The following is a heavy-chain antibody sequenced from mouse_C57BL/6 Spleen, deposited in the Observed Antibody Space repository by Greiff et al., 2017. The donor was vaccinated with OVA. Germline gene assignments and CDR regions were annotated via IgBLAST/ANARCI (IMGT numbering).Heavy chain of an antibody. Sequence: EVKLMESGGGLVKPGGSLKLSCAASGFTFSDSGMHWVRQAPEKGLAWVAYISSGSSTIYYADTVKGRFTFSREHATNTLFLQMTSLRSEDTAMYYCATYLYDAMDYWGQGTSVTVSS. CDR2: ISSGSSTI. V-gene: IGHV5-17*01. CDR3: ATYLYDAMDY. CDR1: GFTFSDSG. J-gene: IGHJ4*01. D-gene: IGHD6-5*01.